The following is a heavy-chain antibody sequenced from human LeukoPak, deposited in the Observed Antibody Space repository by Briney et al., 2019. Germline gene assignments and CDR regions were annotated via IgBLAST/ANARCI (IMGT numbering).Heavy chain of an antibody. CDR3: AKDRYCTSSSCPIDY. Sequence: GRSLRLSCAGSGYSFDEYAMHWVRQAPGKGLEWVSGINWKSDKIGYAGSVKGRFTISRDNSKNSLYLQMNSLRVEDTALYYCAKDRYCTSSSCPIDYWGQGTMVTVSS. D-gene: IGHD2-2*01. V-gene: IGHV3-9*01. CDR2: INWKSDKI. CDR1: GYSFDEYA. J-gene: IGHJ4*02.